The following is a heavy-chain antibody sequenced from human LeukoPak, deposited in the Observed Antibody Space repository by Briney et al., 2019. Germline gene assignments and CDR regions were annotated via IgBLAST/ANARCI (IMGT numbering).Heavy chain of an antibody. D-gene: IGHD2/OR15-2a*01. J-gene: IGHJ4*02. CDR3: AKDKSKHFRFVPDY. Sequence: SGGSLRLSCAASGFTFSSYSMSWVRQAPGKGLEWVSAISGSGGSTYYADSVKGRFTISRDNSKNTLYLQMNSLRAEDTAVYYCAKDKSKHFRFVPDYWGQGTLVTVSS. CDR2: ISGSGGST. CDR1: GFTFSSYS. V-gene: IGHV3-23*01.